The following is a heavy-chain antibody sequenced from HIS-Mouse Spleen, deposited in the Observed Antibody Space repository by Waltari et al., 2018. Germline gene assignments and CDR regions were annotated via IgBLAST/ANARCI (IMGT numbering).Heavy chain of an antibody. D-gene: IGHD3-16*01. V-gene: IGHV3-30*04. CDR2: ISYDGRNK. J-gene: IGHJ4*02. Sequence: QVQLVESGGGVVRPGRSLRLSCAASGFTFSSYAMHWVRQAPGKGLEWVAVISYDGRNKYYADSVKGRFTISRDNSKNTLYLQMNSLRAEDTAVYYCARVQGGVTYYFDYWGQGTLVTVSS. CDR1: GFTFSSYA. CDR3: ARVQGGVTYYFDY.